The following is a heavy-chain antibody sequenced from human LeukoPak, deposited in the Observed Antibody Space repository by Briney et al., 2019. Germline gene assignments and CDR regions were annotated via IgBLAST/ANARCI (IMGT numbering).Heavy chain of an antibody. CDR3: ARVRRQLGLWLDY. D-gene: IGHD6-6*01. CDR1: GGSISSYH. CDR2: IYYSGST. J-gene: IGHJ4*02. Sequence: SETLSLTCTVSGGSISSYHWSWIRQPPGKGLEWIGYIYYSGSTNYNPSLKSRVTISVDTSKNQFSLKLSSVTAADTAVYYCARVRRQLGLWLDYWGQGTLVTVSS. V-gene: IGHV4-59*01.